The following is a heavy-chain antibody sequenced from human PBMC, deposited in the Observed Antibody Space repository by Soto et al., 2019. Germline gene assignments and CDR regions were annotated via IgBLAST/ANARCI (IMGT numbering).Heavy chain of an antibody. CDR1: GFTFSSYA. D-gene: IGHD3-16*02. CDR2: ISGSGGST. V-gene: IGHV3-23*01. J-gene: IGHJ6*02. CDR3: ANARSPLHSYYGMDV. Sequence: EVQLLESGGGLVQPGGSLRLSCAASGFTFSSYAMSWVRQAPGKGLEWGAAISGSGGSTYYADSVKGRFTISRDNSKNTLYLQMHSLRAEDTAVYYCANARSPLHSYYGMDVWGQGTTVTVSS.